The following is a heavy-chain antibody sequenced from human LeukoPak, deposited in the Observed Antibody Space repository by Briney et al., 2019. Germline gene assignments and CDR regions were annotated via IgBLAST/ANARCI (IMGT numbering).Heavy chain of an antibody. D-gene: IGHD5-24*01. CDR3: ARDHTRDGYNDAFDI. CDR2: ISSSSSYI. CDR1: GFTFSSYS. Sequence: GGSLRLSCAASGFTFSSYSMNWVRQAPGKGLEWVSSISSSSSYIYYADSVKGRFTISRDNAKNSLYLQMNSLRAEDTAVYYCARDHTRDGYNDAFDIWGQGTMVTVSS. V-gene: IGHV3-21*01. J-gene: IGHJ3*02.